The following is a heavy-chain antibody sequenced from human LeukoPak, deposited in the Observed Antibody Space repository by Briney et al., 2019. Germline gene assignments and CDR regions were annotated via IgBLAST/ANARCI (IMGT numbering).Heavy chain of an antibody. CDR2: ISGSDGST. CDR1: GFSFSTYA. D-gene: IGHD3-9*01. J-gene: IGHJ4*02. V-gene: IGHV3-23*01. Sequence: GGSLRLSCAASGFSFSTYAMNWVRQAPGKGLEWVSIISGSDGSTNYADSVEGRFTISRDNSKNTLSLQMNSLRAEDTAIYYCAKGFSDTAGYYKFLDYWGQGTLVTVSS. CDR3: AKGFSDTAGYYKFLDY.